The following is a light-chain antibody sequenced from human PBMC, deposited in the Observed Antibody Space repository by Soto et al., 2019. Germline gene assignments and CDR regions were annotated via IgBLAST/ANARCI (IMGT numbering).Light chain of an antibody. CDR3: RSYDGSLSGWV. CDR1: SSNIGAGYD. J-gene: IGLJ3*02. V-gene: IGLV1-40*01. Sequence: QSVLTQPPSVSGAPGQRVTISCTGSSSNIGAGYDVHWYQQLPGTAPKLLIYGNSNRPSGVPDRFSGSKSGTSASLAITGLQAEEEADDYCRSYDGSLSGWVFGGGTKVTVL. CDR2: GNS.